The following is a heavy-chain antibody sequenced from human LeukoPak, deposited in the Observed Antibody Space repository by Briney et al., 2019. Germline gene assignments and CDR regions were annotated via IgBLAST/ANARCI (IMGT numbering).Heavy chain of an antibody. V-gene: IGHV4-39*01. CDR3: ARNYCSSTSCYFGIYYYYYMDV. CDR2: IYYSGST. D-gene: IGHD2-2*01. Sequence: SETLSLTCTVSGGSISSGDYYWSWIRQPPGKGLEWIGSIYYSGSTYYNPSLKSRVTISVDTSKNQFSLKLSSVTAADTAVYYCARNYCSSTSCYFGIYYYYYMDVWGKGTTVTVSS. CDR1: GGSISSGDYY. J-gene: IGHJ6*03.